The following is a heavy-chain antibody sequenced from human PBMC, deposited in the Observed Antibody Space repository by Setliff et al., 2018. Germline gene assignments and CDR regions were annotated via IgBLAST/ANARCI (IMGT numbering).Heavy chain of an antibody. CDR2: IIPIFATA. Sequence: ASVKVSCKASGGTFSTYAISWVRQAPGQGLEWMGGIIPIFATANYAQKFQGRVTITADKSTSTAYMELSSLRSEDTAVYYCARDPWQWLTTFTSAEYFQHWGQGTLVTVSS. CDR3: ARDPWQWLTTFTSAEYFQH. V-gene: IGHV1-69*06. D-gene: IGHD6-19*01. J-gene: IGHJ1*01. CDR1: GGTFSTYA.